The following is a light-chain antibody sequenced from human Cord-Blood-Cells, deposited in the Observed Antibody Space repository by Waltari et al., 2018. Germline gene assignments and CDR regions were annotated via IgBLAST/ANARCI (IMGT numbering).Light chain of an antibody. J-gene: IGKJ2*03. CDR2: WAS. CDR3: QQYYSTPHS. V-gene: IGKV4-1*01. Sequence: DIVMTQSPDSLAVSLDERAPINCKSSRSVLYSSNNKNYLAWYQQKPGQPPKLLIYWASTRESGVPDRFSGSGSGTDFTLTISSLQAEDVAVYYCQQYYSTPHSFGQGTKLEIK. CDR1: RSVLYSSNNKNY.